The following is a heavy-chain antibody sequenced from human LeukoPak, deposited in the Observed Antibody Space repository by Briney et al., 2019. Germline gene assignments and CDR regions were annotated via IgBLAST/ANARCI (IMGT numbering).Heavy chain of an antibody. CDR2: IKQDGSEK. CDR1: GFTFSSYW. D-gene: IGHD3-3*02. J-gene: IGHJ6*02. V-gene: IGHV3-7*01. CDR3: ARHFWRAFYGMGV. Sequence: GGSLRLPCAASGFTFSSYWMSWVRQAPGKGLEWVANIKQDGSEKYYVDSVKGRFTISRDNAKNSLYLQMNSLRAEDTAVYYCARHFWRAFYGMGVWGQGTTVTVSS.